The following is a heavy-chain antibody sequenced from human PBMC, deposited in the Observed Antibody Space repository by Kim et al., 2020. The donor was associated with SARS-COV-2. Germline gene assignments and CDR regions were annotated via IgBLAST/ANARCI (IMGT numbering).Heavy chain of an antibody. CDR3: VRGYCSGGSCLGAEYFQH. CDR2: ISAYNGNT. D-gene: IGHD2-15*01. CDR1: GYTFTSYG. J-gene: IGHJ1*01. Sequence: ASVKVSCKASGYTFTSYGISWVRQAPGQGLEWMGWISAYNGNTNYAQKLQGRVTMTTDTSTSTAYMELRSLRSDDTAVYYCVRGYCSGGSCLGAEYFQHWGQGTLVTVSS. V-gene: IGHV1-18*01.